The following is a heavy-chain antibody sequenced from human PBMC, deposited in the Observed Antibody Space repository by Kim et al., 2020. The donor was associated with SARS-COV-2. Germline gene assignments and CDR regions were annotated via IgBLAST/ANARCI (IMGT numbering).Heavy chain of an antibody. CDR3: ARGTYSSSWTGDY. Sequence: YAPQLQGRVTMPPDTSTSTAYMELRSLRSDDTAVYYCARGTYSSSWTGDYWGQGTLVTVSS. V-gene: IGHV1-18*01. J-gene: IGHJ4*02. D-gene: IGHD6-13*01.